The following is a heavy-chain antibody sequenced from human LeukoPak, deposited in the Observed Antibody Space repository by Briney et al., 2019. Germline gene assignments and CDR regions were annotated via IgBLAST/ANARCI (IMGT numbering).Heavy chain of an antibody. CDR2: IIPIFGTS. Sequence: GSSVKVSCKASGGTFSRYAISWVRQAPGHGPEWMGGIIPIFGTSNSAQKFQGRVTITTDESTSTAYMELSSLRSEDTAVYYCSRPESSSGWFGLPFDFWGQGTLVTVSS. J-gene: IGHJ4*02. D-gene: IGHD6-19*01. V-gene: IGHV1-69*05. CDR1: GGTFSRYA. CDR3: SRPESSSGWFGLPFDF.